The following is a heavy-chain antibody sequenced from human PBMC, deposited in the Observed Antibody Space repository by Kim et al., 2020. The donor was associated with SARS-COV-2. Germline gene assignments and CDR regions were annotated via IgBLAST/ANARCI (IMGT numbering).Heavy chain of an antibody. D-gene: IGHD3-16*01. CDR2: INTNTGNP. J-gene: IGHJ5*02. CDR1: GYTFSSYV. V-gene: IGHV7-4-1*02. CDR3: ARRLVAGGVTYNWFDP. Sequence: ASVKVSCKASGYTFSSYVLNWVRQAPGQGLEWMGWINTNTGNPMYAQGFTGRFVFSLDTSVSTAYLQITSLKAEDTAVYYCARRLVAGGVTYNWFDPWGQGTLVTVSS.